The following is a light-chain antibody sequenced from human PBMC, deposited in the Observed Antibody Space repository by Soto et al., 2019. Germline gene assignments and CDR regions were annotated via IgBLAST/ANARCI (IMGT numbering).Light chain of an antibody. J-gene: IGKJ1*01. V-gene: IGKV3-20*01. Sequence: EIVLTQSPDTLSLSPGARATLSCRASESVSSNYLAWFQQKPGQAPRLLIYGASSRAIGIPDRFSGSGSGTDFTLTISGLEPQDCAVYFCQQYGTSPKTFGQGTKVEIK. CDR1: ESVSSNY. CDR3: QQYGTSPKT. CDR2: GAS.